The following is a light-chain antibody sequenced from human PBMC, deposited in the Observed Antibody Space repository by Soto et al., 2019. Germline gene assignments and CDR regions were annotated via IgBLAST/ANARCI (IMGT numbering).Light chain of an antibody. J-gene: IGKJ5*01. CDR2: DAS. CDR1: QSVSSY. Sequence: EIVLTQSPATLSLSPGEGATLSCRASQSVSSYLACYQQKPGQAPTLLIYDASSRAPGIPARFSGSGSGTDFTLTISSLEPEDFAVYQCQQRSNWPSITFGQGTRLEIK. CDR3: QQRSNWPSIT. V-gene: IGKV3-11*01.